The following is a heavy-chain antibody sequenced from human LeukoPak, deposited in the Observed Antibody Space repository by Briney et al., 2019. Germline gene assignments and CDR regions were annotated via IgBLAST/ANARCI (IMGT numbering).Heavy chain of an antibody. J-gene: IGHJ4*02. Sequence: PSETLSLTCTVSGDSITGYYWSWIRQSPGKGLEWIGYIYYSGSTNYSPSRKSRVTISVDTSKNQFSLKLSSLTAADTAVYYCARYWEDNIRSFDYWGQGTLVTVSS. CDR2: IYYSGST. V-gene: IGHV4-59*01. CDR3: ARYWEDNIRSFDY. D-gene: IGHD1-26*01. CDR1: GDSITGYY.